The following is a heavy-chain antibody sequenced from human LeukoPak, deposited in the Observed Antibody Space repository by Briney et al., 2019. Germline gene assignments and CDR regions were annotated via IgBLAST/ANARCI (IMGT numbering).Heavy chain of an antibody. J-gene: IGHJ4*02. CDR1: GGSISSSSYY. V-gene: IGHV4-39*07. Sequence: SETLSLTCTVSGGSISSSSYYWGWIRQPPGKGLEWIGEINHSGSTNYNPSLKSRVTISVDTSKNQFSLKLSSVTAADTAVYYCARGRGYSSGWYVASIFDYWGQGTLVTVSS. CDR3: ARGRGYSSGWYVASIFDY. CDR2: INHSGST. D-gene: IGHD6-19*01.